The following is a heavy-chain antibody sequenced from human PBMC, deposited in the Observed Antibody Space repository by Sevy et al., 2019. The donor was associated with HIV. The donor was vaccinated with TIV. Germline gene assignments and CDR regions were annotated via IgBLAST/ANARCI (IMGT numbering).Heavy chain of an antibody. CDR1: GGSISSSSYY. J-gene: IGHJ4*02. CDR2: IYYSGST. D-gene: IGHD3-22*01. CDR3: ASRAPYYYDSSGYQGYYFDY. V-gene: IGHV4-39*01. Sequence: SETLCLTCTVSGGSISSSSYYWGWIRQPPGKGLEWIGSIYYSGSTYYNPSLKSRVTISVDTSKNQFSLKLSSVTAADTAVYYCASRAPYYYDSSGYQGYYFDYWGQGTLVTVSS.